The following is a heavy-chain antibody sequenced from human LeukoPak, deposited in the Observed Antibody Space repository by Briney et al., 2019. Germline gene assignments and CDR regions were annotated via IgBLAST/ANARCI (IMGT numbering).Heavy chain of an antibody. V-gene: IGHV1-69-2*01. D-gene: IGHD6-19*01. J-gene: IGHJ4*02. CDR3: ATSRGYSSGWFDY. Sequence: ASVKISCKVSGYTFTDYYMHWVQQAPGKGLEWMGLVDPEDGETIYAEKFQGRVTITADTSTDTAYMELSSLRSKDTAVYYCATSRGYSSGWFDYWGQGTLVTVSS. CDR2: VDPEDGET. CDR1: GYTFTDYY.